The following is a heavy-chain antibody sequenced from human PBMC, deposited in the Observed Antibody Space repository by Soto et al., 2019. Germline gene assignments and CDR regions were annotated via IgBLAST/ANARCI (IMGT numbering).Heavy chain of an antibody. CDR2: ISSSSSYT. Sequence: QVQLVESGGGLVKPGGSLRLSCAASGFTFSDYYMSWIRQAPGKGLEWVSYISSSSSYTNYADSVKGRFTISRDNAKNSLYLQMNSLRAEDTAVYYCASFKSLYNWLDPWGQGTLVTVSS. CDR1: GFTFSDYY. J-gene: IGHJ5*02. V-gene: IGHV3-11*06. CDR3: ASFKSLYNWLDP.